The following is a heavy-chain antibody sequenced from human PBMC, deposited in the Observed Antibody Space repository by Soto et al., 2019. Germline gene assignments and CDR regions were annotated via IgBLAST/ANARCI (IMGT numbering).Heavy chain of an antibody. Sequence: QVQLVQSGAEVKKPGASVKVSCKASGYTFTSYDINWVRQATGQGLEWMGWMNPNSGNTGYAQKFQSRVPMTRNPSISTAYMELSSLSSEDTAVYYCARWLWFAHDYWGQGTLVTVSS. CDR3: ARWLWFAHDY. CDR2: MNPNSGNT. CDR1: GYTFTSYD. J-gene: IGHJ4*02. V-gene: IGHV1-8*01. D-gene: IGHD3-10*01.